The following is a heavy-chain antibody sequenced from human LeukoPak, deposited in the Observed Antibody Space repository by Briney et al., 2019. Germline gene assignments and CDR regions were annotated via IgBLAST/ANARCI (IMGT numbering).Heavy chain of an antibody. CDR3: ATGIAATY. V-gene: IGHV3-30-3*01. D-gene: IGHD6-13*01. Sequence: GRSLRLSCAASGFTFSSYAMHWVRQAPGKGLEWVAVISYDGSNKYYADSVKGRFTISRDNSKNTLYLQMNSLRAEDTAVYYCATGIAATYWGQGTLVTVSS. CDR1: GFTFSSYA. J-gene: IGHJ4*02. CDR2: ISYDGSNK.